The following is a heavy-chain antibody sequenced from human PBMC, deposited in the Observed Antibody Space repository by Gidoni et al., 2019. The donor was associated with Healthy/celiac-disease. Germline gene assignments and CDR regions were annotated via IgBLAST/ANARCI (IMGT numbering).Heavy chain of an antibody. CDR2: INHSGST. CDR3: ARGRGHYYYYGMDV. V-gene: IGHV4-34*01. Sequence: QVQLQQWGAGLLKPSETLSLTCAVYGGPFSGYYWSWIRQPPGKGLEWIGEINHSGSTNYNPSLKSRVTISVDTSKNQFSLKLSSVTAADTAVYYCARGRGHYYYYGMDVWGQGTTVTVSS. CDR1: GGPFSGYY. J-gene: IGHJ6*02. D-gene: IGHD3-10*01.